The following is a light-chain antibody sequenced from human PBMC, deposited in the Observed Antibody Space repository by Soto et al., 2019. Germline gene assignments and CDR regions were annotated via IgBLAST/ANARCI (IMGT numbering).Light chain of an antibody. CDR1: SSNIATKS. V-gene: IGLV1-44*01. CDR3: AAWYDSLNARYV. J-gene: IGLJ1*01. Sequence: QSVLTQPPSASGTPGQRVTISCSGSSSNIATKSVNWYQQLPGTAPKLLIYSNSQRSSGVPDRFSGSKSGTSASLAIRGLQSEDEADYYCAAWYDSLNARYVFGTGTKLTVL. CDR2: SNS.